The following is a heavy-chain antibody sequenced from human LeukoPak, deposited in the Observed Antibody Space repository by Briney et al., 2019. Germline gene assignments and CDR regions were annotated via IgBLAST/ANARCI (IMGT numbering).Heavy chain of an antibody. Sequence: GGSLRLSCVASGFTFSTDRMNWFRQTPGKGLEWVSTIYSGSDYIYYADSVRGRFTISRDNAKNSLYLQMNSLSVEDTAVYYCARDLPVSGAYHNFDCWGQGTLVTVSS. CDR1: GFTFSTDR. CDR2: IYSGSDYI. V-gene: IGHV3-21*01. J-gene: IGHJ4*02. D-gene: IGHD4/OR15-4a*01. CDR3: ARDLPVSGAYHNFDC.